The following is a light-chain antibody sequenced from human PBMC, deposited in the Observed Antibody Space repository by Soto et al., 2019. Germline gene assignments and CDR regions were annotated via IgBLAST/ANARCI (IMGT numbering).Light chain of an antibody. CDR1: SSNIGSNT. CDR3: AAWDDSLNGYV. Sequence: QSVLPQPPSASGTPGQRVTISCSGSSSNIGSNTVSWYQQFPGTAPKLLIYGNNQRPSGVPDRFSGSKSGTSASLAISGLQSEDEADYYCAAWDDSLNGYVFGTGTKVTVL. V-gene: IGLV1-44*01. CDR2: GNN. J-gene: IGLJ1*01.